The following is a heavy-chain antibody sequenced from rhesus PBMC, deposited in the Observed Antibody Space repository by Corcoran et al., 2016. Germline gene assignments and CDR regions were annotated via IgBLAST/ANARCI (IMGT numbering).Heavy chain of an antibody. D-gene: IGHD3-22*01. CDR1: GYSIRSGFG. J-gene: IGHJ4*01. CDR3: ARDTGVIINY. CDR2: IGGSSGST. Sequence: QVQLQESGPGLVKPSETLSPTCAVSGYSIRSGFGWRWLRQPPGKGLEWIGYIGGSSGSTNYNPSLKSRVTISKDTSKNQFSLKLSSVTAADTAVYYCARDTGVIINYWGQGVLVTVSS. V-gene: IGHV4-127*01.